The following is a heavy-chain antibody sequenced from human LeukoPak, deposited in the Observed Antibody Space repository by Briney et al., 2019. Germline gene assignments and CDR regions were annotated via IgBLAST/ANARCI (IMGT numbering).Heavy chain of an antibody. V-gene: IGHV3-23*01. Sequence: GGSLRLSCAASGFTFSSYAMSWVRQAPGKGLEWVSAISGSGGSTYYADSVKGRFTFSRDNSKNTLYLQMNSLRAEDTAVYYCAKVPYGDYYFDYWGQGTLVTVSS. CDR2: ISGSGGST. D-gene: IGHD4-17*01. J-gene: IGHJ4*02. CDR3: AKVPYGDYYFDY. CDR1: GFTFSSYA.